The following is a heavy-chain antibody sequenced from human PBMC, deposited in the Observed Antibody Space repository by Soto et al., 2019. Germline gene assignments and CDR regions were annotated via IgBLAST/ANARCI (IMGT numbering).Heavy chain of an antibody. CDR1: GFVFKDYC. CDR3: ATIMPTGGFDP. V-gene: IGHV5-10-1*01. D-gene: IGHD2-2*01. CDR2: IDPDISYS. J-gene: IGHJ5*02. Sequence: GESLKISCQGPGFVFKDYCIHLVRQVPGKGLEWMVRIDPDISYSFYDPAFQGHVTFSVGESIKTVYPQWDSLRASDTAIYYWATIMPTGGFDPWGQGTLVTVSS.